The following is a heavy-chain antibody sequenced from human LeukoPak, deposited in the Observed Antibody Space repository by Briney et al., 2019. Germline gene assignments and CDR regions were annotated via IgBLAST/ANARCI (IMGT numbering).Heavy chain of an antibody. J-gene: IGHJ3*02. Sequence: ASVKVSCKASGYTFTGYYMHWVRQAPGQGLEWMGRINPNSGGTNYAQKFQGRVTMTRDTSISTAYMELSRLRSGDTAVYYCAVGYSSSWYDAFDIWGQGTMVTVSS. CDR1: GYTFTGYY. CDR2: INPNSGGT. D-gene: IGHD6-13*01. V-gene: IGHV1-2*06. CDR3: AVGYSSSWYDAFDI.